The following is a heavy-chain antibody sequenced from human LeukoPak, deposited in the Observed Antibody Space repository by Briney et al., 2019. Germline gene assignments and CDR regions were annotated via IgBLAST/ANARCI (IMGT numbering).Heavy chain of an antibody. D-gene: IGHD6-6*01. CDR1: GFTFSDYY. J-gene: IGHJ6*03. CDR3: AREPGWSSTSYYYYMDV. CDR2: ISSSGSTI. Sequence: PGGSLRLSCAASGFTFSDYYMSWIRQAPGKGLEWVSYISSSGSTIYYADSVKGRFTISRDNAKNTLYLQLNSLRAEDTAVYYCAREPGWSSTSYYYYMDVWGKGTTVTVSS. V-gene: IGHV3-11*04.